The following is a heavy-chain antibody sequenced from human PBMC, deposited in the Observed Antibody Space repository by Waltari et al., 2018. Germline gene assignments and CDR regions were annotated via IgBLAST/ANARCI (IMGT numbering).Heavy chain of an antibody. CDR2: IYHSGST. V-gene: IGHV4-38-2*01. CDR3: ARLPATWPHFDY. D-gene: IGHD5-12*01. J-gene: IGHJ4*02. CDR1: AYSISSGYY. Sequence: QVQLQESGPGLVKPSETLSLTCAVSAYSISSGYYWGWIRQPPGKGLEWIGSIYHSGSTYYNPSLKSRVTISVDTSKNQFSLKLSSVTAADTAVYYCARLPATWPHFDYWGQGTLVTVSS.